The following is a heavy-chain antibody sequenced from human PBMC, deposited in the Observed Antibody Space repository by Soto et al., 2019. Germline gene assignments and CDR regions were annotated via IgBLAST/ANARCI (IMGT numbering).Heavy chain of an antibody. D-gene: IGHD2-2*02. CDR3: AKEGYCSSTSCYISVLGAFDI. CDR2: TYYRSKWYN. V-gene: IGHV6-1*01. CDR1: GDSVSSNSAA. J-gene: IGHJ3*02. Sequence: PSQTLSLTCAISGDSVSSNSAAWNWIRQSPSRGLEWLGRTYYRSKWYNDYAVSVKSRITINPDTSKNQFSLQLNSVTPEDTAVYHCAKEGYCSSTSCYISVLGAFDIWGQGTMVTVSS.